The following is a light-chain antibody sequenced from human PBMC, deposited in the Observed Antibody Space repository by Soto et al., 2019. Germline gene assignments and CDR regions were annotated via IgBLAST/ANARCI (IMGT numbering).Light chain of an antibody. CDR3: QQYDNWPPIT. CDR1: QSITSSY. CDR2: GAT. J-gene: IGKJ5*01. V-gene: IGKV3-20*01. Sequence: EFVLTQSPGTLSLSPGERATLSCRASQSITSSYLAWYQQRPGQAPRLLIYGATSRATGIPDRFSGIGSGTEFTLTISSLQSEDFAVYDCQQYDNWPPITFGQGTRLE.